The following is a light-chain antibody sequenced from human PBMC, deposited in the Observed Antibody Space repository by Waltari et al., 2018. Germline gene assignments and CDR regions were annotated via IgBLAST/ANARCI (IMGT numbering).Light chain of an antibody. Sequence: DIVLTQSPGTLSLAPGESATVSCRASETIANSFLAWYQQQPAQPPRRLMYLGSPRASGIPDRFRGSGSGAEFTLTITGLEPEDFALYFCQQYVTSPTTFGQGTRLDMK. V-gene: IGKV3-20*01. J-gene: IGKJ5*01. CDR2: LGS. CDR3: QQYVTSPTT. CDR1: ETIANSF.